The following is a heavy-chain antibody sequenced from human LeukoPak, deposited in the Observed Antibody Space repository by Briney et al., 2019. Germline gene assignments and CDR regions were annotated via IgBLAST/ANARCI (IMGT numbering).Heavy chain of an antibody. CDR1: GVTFSSYV. J-gene: IGHJ5*02. CDR3: AKAPPRYCSGGSCYSYNWFDP. Sequence: GGSLRLSCEASGVTFSSYVMSWVRQAPGKGPEWVSGISGSGGGTYYADSVKGRFAISRDNSKNTLYLQMNSLRAEDTAVYYCAKAPPRYCSGGSCYSYNWFDPWGQGTLVTVSS. CDR2: ISGSGGGT. V-gene: IGHV3-23*01. D-gene: IGHD2-15*01.